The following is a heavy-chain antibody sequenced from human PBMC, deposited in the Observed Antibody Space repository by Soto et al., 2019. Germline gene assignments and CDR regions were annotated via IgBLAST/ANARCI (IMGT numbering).Heavy chain of an antibody. CDR3: VRGAFHYYSRDS. J-gene: IGHJ4*02. CDR1: GFTFSRHW. Sequence: EVQLVESGGALVQPGGSLRLSCAASGFTFSRHWIHCVRQAPGKGLVSVSRINSGGPTTNYEDSVKGRLTISRDNAKNKLYLHMNSLRGEYTVVNHCVRGAFHYYSRDSWGQGTLVTVSS. CDR2: INSGGPTT. D-gene: IGHD3-22*01. V-gene: IGHV3-74*01.